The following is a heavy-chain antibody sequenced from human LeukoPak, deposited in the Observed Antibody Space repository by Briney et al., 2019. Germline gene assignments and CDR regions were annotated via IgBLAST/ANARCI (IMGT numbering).Heavy chain of an antibody. CDR1: GYSFSSYY. Sequence: GASVKVTCNESGYSFSSYYMHWVRQAPGQGLEWMGIINPSGVSTSYAQKFQGRVTMTSDTSTSTVYMELSSLRSEDTAVYYCVYYGWGNYGSGAFDFRGQGTMVTVSS. V-gene: IGHV1-46*01. J-gene: IGHJ3*01. CDR2: INPSGVST. D-gene: IGHD3-10*01. CDR3: VYYGWGNYGSGAFDF.